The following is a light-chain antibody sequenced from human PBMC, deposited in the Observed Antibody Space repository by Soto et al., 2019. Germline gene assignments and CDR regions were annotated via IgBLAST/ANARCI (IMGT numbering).Light chain of an antibody. CDR2: AAT. CDR3: QQYYSYPRT. V-gene: IGKV1-39*01. Sequence: DIQMTQSPSSLSASVGDRVTITCRASQSISSYLNWYQHKPGKAPNLLIYAATTLQSGVPSRFSGSGSGTDFTLTISSLQPEDFATYYCQQYYSYPRTFGQGTKVDIK. J-gene: IGKJ1*01. CDR1: QSISSY.